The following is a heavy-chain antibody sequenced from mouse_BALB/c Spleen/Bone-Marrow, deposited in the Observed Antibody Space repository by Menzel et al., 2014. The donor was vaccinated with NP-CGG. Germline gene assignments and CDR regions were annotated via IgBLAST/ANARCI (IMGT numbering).Heavy chain of an antibody. Sequence: QVQLQQSGAEVVKPGASVKMSCKALGCTFTTYPIDWMKQNHGKSLEWIGNFHPFNDDTKYNEKFKDKAKLTVEKSSSTVYLEVSRLTSDDSAIYYCARKGPRNAMDYWGQGTSVTVSS. J-gene: IGHJ4*01. CDR2: FHPFNDDT. D-gene: IGHD3-3*01. V-gene: IGHV1-47*01. CDR1: GCTFTTYP. CDR3: ARKGPRNAMDY.